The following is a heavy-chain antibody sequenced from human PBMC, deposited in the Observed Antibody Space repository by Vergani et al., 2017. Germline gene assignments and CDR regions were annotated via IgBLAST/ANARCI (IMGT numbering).Heavy chain of an antibody. V-gene: IGHV3-49*04. Sequence: VQLVESGGGVVQPGRSLRLSCAASGFRFSSYGMNCVRQAPGKGLEWVAFIRNKAYGGTTEYAASVKGRFTISRDDSKRLAYLQLSGLKTEDTAVYFCSRGRGYSFGYSDYWGQGTLVTVSS. CDR2: IRNKAYGGTT. D-gene: IGHD5-18*01. CDR1: GFRFSSYG. CDR3: SRGRGYSFGYSDY. J-gene: IGHJ4*02.